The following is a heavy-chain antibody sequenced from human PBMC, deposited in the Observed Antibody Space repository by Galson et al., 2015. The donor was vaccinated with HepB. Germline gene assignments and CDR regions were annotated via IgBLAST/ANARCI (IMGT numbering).Heavy chain of an antibody. CDR3: ATESGCSSTSCYAFDY. CDR2: FDPEDGET. J-gene: IGHJ4*02. D-gene: IGHD2-2*01. Sequence: SVKVSCKVSGYTLTELSMHWVRQAPGKGLEWMGGFDPEDGETIYAQKFQGRVTMTEDTSTDTAYMELSSLRSEDTAVYYCATESGCSSTSCYAFDYWGQGTLVTVSS. CDR1: GYTLTELS. V-gene: IGHV1-24*01.